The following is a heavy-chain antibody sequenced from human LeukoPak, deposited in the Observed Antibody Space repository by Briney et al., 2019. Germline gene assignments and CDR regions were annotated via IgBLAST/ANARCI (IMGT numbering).Heavy chain of an antibody. CDR2: IYHGGST. CDR1: GYSISSGYY. J-gene: IGHJ4*02. CDR3: TRHLAGHFGGFYFDY. V-gene: IGHV4-38-2*02. Sequence: SETLSLTCTVSGYSISSGYYWGWIRQPPGKGLEWIGSIYHGGSTYYNPSLKSRLTISVDTSKNHFSLKLNSVTAADTAVYCCTRHLAGHFGGFYFDYWGQGTLVTVSS. D-gene: IGHD2-21*01.